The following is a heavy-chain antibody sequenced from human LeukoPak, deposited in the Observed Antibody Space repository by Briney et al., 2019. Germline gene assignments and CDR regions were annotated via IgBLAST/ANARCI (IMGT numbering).Heavy chain of an antibody. J-gene: IGHJ6*02. D-gene: IGHD2-21*02. CDR2: IYSGGNT. CDR1: GFAVSSNY. V-gene: IGHV3-53*05. CDR3: ATGCGGDCYGYYYYGMDV. Sequence: PGGSLRLSCAASGFAVSSNYMNWVRQAPGKGLEWVSVIYSGGNTYYADSVKGRFTISRDNSKNTLYLQMNSLRAEDTAVYYCATGCGGDCYGYYYYGMDVWGQGTTVTVSS.